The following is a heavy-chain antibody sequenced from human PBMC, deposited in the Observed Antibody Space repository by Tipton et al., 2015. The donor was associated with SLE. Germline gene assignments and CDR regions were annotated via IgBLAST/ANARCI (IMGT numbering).Heavy chain of an antibody. Sequence: TLSLTCTVSGGSISSSNYYWGWIRQPPGKGLEWIGNIDYSGSTYYKSSLKSRATISLDTSKNQFSLKLTSVTAADTAVYYCARHVLVRDWLDPWGQGTLVTVSS. CDR3: ARHVLVRDWLDP. CDR2: IDYSGST. V-gene: IGHV4-39*07. J-gene: IGHJ5*02. CDR1: GGSISSSNYY. D-gene: IGHD2-2*01.